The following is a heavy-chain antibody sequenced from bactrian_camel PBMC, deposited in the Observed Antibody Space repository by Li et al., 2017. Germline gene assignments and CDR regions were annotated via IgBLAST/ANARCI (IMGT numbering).Heavy chain of an antibody. Sequence: HVQLVESGGGSAQAGGSLRLSCTASIYRFGCMAWFRQAPGKEREGVAAIGDNESTYYTDSVKGRFTISQDSAKNTMYLQMNDLKPEDTAMYYCAAVMAVGVRCEDQGRFFIPKEAFGYWGQGTQVTVS. CDR3: AAVMAVGVRCEDQGRFFIPKEAFGY. V-gene: IGHV3S55*01. CDR2: IGDNEST. J-gene: IGHJ6*01. CDR1: IYRFGC. D-gene: IGHD6*01.